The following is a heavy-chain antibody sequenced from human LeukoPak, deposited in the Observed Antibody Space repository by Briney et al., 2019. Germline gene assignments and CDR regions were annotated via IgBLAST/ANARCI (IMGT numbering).Heavy chain of an antibody. D-gene: IGHD5-18*01. CDR1: GFTFSSYS. J-gene: IGHJ4*02. V-gene: IGHV3-48*01. Sequence: GGSLRLSCAASGFTFSSYSMNWVRQAPGKGLEWVSYISSSSSTIYYADSVKGRFTISRDNAKTSLYLQMNSLRAEDTAVYYCASLGYSYGLTGESPAYYFDYWGQGTLVTVSS. CDR3: ASLGYSYGLTGESPAYYFDY. CDR2: ISSSSSTI.